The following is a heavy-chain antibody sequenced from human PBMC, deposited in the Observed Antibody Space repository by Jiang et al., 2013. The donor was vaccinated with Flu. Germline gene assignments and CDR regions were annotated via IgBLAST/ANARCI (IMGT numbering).Heavy chain of an antibody. Sequence: SQTLSLTCAISGDSVSSNSAAWNWVRQSPSSGLEWLGRTYYRSTWYNDYAVSVKGRITINPDTSKNQFSLQLSSVTPEDTAVYYCARDGAAAPGPNWFDPVGPGNPGHRLL. CDR3: ARDGAAAPGPNWFDP. CDR1: GDSVSSNSAA. V-gene: IGHV6-1*01. CDR2: TYYRSTWYN. J-gene: IGHJ5*02. D-gene: IGHD6-13*01.